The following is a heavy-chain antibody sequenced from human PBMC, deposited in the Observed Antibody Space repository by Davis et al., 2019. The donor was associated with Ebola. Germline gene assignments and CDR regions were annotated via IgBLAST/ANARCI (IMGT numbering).Heavy chain of an antibody. CDR2: IKQSGST. D-gene: IGHD3-3*01. CDR1: GGSLSSYC. V-gene: IGHV4-34*01. CDR3: ARGLRTAFGVVSSRTVPLVRYTLDV. Sequence: GSLRLSCGVSGGSLSSYCWTWMRQPPGRGPEWIGEIKQSGSTNYNPSLRSRVTISVDTSKNQFSLILTSVTAADTAVYYCARGLRTAFGVVSSRTVPLVRYTLDVWDKGTTVTVSS. J-gene: IGHJ6*03.